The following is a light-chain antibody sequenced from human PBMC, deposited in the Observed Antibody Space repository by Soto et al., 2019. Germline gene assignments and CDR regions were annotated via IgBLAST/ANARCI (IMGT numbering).Light chain of an antibody. V-gene: IGKV3D-15*01. CDR1: RSLDSGQ. J-gene: IGKJ5*01. Sequence: EIVLTQSPGTLSLSPGEGATLSCRASRSLDSGQLAWYQQKVGRAPRLLIHDAFIRATGIPVRFSGSGSGTEFTLTISSLQSEDFAVYYCQQYNNWPLTFGQGTRLEIK. CDR2: DAF. CDR3: QQYNNWPLT.